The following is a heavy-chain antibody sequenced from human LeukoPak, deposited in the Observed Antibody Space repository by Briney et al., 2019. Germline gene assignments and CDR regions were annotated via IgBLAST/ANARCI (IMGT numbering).Heavy chain of an antibody. CDR1: GFTFSIYS. CDR3: ARGQYQLPHDY. J-gene: IGHJ4*02. Sequence: GGSLRLSCAASGFTFSIYSMNWVRHAPGKGLEWVSSISSSSSYIYYADSVKGRFTISRDNAKNSLYLQMNSLRAEDTAVYYCARGQYQLPHDYWGQGTLVTVSS. D-gene: IGHD2-2*01. V-gene: IGHV3-21*01. CDR2: ISSSSSYI.